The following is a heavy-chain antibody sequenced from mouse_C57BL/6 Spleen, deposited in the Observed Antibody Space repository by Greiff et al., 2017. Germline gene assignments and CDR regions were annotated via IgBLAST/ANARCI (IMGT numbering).Heavy chain of an antibody. V-gene: IGHV1-55*01. D-gene: IGHD1-2*01. Sequence: QVQLKQPGAELVKPGASVKMSCKASGYTFTSYWITWVKQRPGQGLEWIGDIYPGSGSTNYNEKFKSKATLTVDTSSSTAYMQLSSLTSEDSAVYYCARDGSGYAMDYWGQGTSVTVSS. CDR3: ARDGSGYAMDY. CDR1: GYTFTSYW. J-gene: IGHJ4*01. CDR2: IYPGSGST.